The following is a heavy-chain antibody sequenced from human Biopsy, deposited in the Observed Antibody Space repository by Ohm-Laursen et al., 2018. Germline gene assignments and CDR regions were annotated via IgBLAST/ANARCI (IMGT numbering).Heavy chain of an antibody. CDR3: VRDGNYRLGQ. CDR1: GFTFSNYW. V-gene: IGHV3-74*03. CDR2: IKSDGTT. D-gene: IGHD1-7*01. Sequence: GSLRLSCSASGFTFSNYWMHWVRQPPGEGLVWVSRIKSDGTTMYADFVRDRFTLSRDNEKNTLDLQMNGLTVEDTAVYYCVRDGNYRLGQWGQGTLVTVSS. J-gene: IGHJ4*02.